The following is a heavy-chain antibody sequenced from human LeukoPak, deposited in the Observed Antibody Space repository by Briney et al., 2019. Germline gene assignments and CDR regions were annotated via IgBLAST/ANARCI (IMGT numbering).Heavy chain of an antibody. CDR1: GGSFSGYY. D-gene: IGHD6-19*01. J-gene: IGHJ4*02. V-gene: IGHV4-34*01. CDR2: INHSGST. Sequence: SETLSLTCAVYGGSFSGYYWSWIRHPPGKGLEWIGEINHSGSTNYNPSLKSRVTISVDTSKNQFSLKLSSVTAADTAVYYCATASQWLVQDFDYWGQGTLVTVSS. CDR3: ATASQWLVQDFDY.